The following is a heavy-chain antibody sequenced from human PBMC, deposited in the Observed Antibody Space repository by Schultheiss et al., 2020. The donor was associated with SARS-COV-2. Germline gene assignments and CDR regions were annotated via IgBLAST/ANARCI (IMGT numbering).Heavy chain of an antibody. D-gene: IGHD6-13*01. CDR1: GYTFTGYY. V-gene: IGHV1-2*02. Sequence: ASVKVSCKASGYTFTGYYMHWVRQAPGQGLEWMGWINPNSGGTNYAQKFQGRVTMTRDTSISTAYMELSRLRSDDTAVYYCARDFYSRTNWFDPWVQGTLVTVSS. CDR2: INPNSGGT. CDR3: ARDFYSRTNWFDP. J-gene: IGHJ5*02.